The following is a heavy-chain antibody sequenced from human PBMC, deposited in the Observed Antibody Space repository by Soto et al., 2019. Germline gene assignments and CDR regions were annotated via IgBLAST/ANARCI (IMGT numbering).Heavy chain of an antibody. J-gene: IGHJ4*02. V-gene: IGHV4-39*01. CDR3: ARVTTTARGGF. CDR2: INYGGTT. CDR1: GGSISSTNSY. D-gene: IGHD6-25*01. Sequence: QLQLQESGPGLVKPSETPSLTCIVSGGSISSTNSYWGWIRQPPGMGLEWIGTINYGGTTYYNPSLRSRVTISVDTSKNQFSLRLSAVTAADTAVYYCARVTTTARGGFWGQGTLVTVSS.